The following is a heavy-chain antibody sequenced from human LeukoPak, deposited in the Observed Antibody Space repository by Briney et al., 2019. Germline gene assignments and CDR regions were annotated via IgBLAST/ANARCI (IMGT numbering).Heavy chain of an antibody. CDR3: ARHAGYSSGWYPYYFDY. CDR2: IYYSGST. J-gene: IGHJ4*02. D-gene: IGHD6-19*01. Sequence: PSETLSLTCTVSGGSISSYYWSWIRQAPGKGLEWMGYIYYSGSTNYNPSLKSRVTISVDTSKNQFSLKLSSVTAADTAVYYCARHAGYSSGWYPYYFDYWGQGTLVTVSS. CDR1: GGSISSYY. V-gene: IGHV4-59*08.